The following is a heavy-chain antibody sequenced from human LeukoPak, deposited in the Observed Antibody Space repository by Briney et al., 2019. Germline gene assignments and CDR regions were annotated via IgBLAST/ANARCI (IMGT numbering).Heavy chain of an antibody. J-gene: IGHJ6*03. CDR2: INPNSGGT. V-gene: IGHV1-2*02. Sequence: GASVKVSCKASGYTFTGYYMHWVRQAPEQGLEWMGWINPNSGGTNYAQKFQGRVTMTRDTSISTAYMELSRLRSDDTAVYYCAREYCSSTSCSNRYYYYYMDVWGKGTTVTVSS. CDR3: AREYCSSTSCSNRYYYYYMDV. D-gene: IGHD2-2*01. CDR1: GYTFTGYY.